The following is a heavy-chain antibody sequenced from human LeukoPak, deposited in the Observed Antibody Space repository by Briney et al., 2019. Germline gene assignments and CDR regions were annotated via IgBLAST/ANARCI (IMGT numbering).Heavy chain of an antibody. CDR2: INWNSDSI. CDR3: ATAAAYAYVWGSYDY. Sequence: PGRSLRLSCATSGFTFDDYAMHWVRQAPGKGLEWVSGINWNSDSIGYADSVKGRFTISRDNAKNSLYLQMNSLRTDDTALYYCATAAAYAYVWGSYDYWGQGPLVTVSS. CDR1: GFTFDDYA. J-gene: IGHJ4*02. V-gene: IGHV3-9*01. D-gene: IGHD3-16*01.